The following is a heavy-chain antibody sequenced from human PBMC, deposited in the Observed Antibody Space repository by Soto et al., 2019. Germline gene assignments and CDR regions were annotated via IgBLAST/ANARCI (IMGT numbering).Heavy chain of an antibody. D-gene: IGHD2-21*01. J-gene: IGHJ4*02. V-gene: IGHV3-23*01. CDR1: GFTFSSYA. CDR2: VRGSGDRT. CDR3: AKDFGDNPFDY. Sequence: GGSLRLSCAASGFTFSSYAMSWVRQAPGWGPEWVSAVRGSGDRTYYADSVKGRFTISRDNSKNTLYLQMNSLRADDTAVYYCAKDFGDNPFDYWRQGTLVTVYS.